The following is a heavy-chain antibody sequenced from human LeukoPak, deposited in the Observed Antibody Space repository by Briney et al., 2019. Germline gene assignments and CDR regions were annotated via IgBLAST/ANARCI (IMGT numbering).Heavy chain of an antibody. Sequence: GGSLRLSCAASGFSFSSYAISWVRQAPGKGLEWVAVIWYDGSNKYYADSVKGRFTISRDNSKNTLYLQMNSLRAEDTAVYYCAKAEWDITIFGVVDYWGQGTLVTVSS. D-gene: IGHD3-3*01. CDR1: GFSFSSYA. V-gene: IGHV3-33*06. CDR3: AKAEWDITIFGVVDY. CDR2: IWYDGSNK. J-gene: IGHJ4*02.